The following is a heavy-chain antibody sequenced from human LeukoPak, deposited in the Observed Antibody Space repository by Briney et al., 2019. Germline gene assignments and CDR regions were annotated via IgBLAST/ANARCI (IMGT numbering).Heavy chain of an antibody. CDR1: GGSISSGDYY. CDR2: IYYSGST. Sequence: PSETLSLTCTVSGGSISSGDYYWSWIRQPPGKGLEWIGYIYYSGSTSYNPSLKSRLTISLDTSKNQFSLKLRSVTAADTAVYYCARRKVTTDPDYWGQGTLVTVSS. CDR3: ARRKVTTDPDY. V-gene: IGHV4-30-4*01. D-gene: IGHD4-17*01. J-gene: IGHJ4*02.